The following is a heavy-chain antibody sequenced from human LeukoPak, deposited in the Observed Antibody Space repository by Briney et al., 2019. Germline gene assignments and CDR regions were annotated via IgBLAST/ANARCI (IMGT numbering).Heavy chain of an antibody. CDR2: IYHCEST. D-gene: IGHD3-22*01. CDR1: GGSFIGYY. CDR3: ARGPSRGHYSDSSGYPEYFLH. J-gene: IGHJ1*01. V-gene: IGHV4-34*01. Sequence: SETLSLTCAVYGGSFIGYYWSWIRQPTGGGLEWIREIYHCESTNYNPSLNTLVTISVDTSKNHFSLKLTSVTAAATALYYCARGPSRGHYSDSSGYPEYFLHWGQGTLVTVSS.